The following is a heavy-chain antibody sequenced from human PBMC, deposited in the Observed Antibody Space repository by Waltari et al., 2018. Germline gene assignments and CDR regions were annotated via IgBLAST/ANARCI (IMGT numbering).Heavy chain of an antibody. V-gene: IGHV3-74*01. Sequence: DVQLVESGGGLVQPGGSLRLSCATSGFIFSNYWMHWVRQVPGKGLVWVSRINSEGSSTTYADSVKGRCSISRDSASSTLYLQMNSLRAEDTAVYYCVAATPSSDHWGQGTLVTVSS. CDR1: GFIFSNYW. D-gene: IGHD6-6*01. CDR2: INSEGSST. CDR3: VAATPSSDH. J-gene: IGHJ5*02.